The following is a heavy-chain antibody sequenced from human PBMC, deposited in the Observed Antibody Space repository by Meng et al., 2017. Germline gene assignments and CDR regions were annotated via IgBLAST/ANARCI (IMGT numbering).Heavy chain of an antibody. V-gene: IGHV3-53*02. CDR1: GSTVSSNY. CDR3: ARGGSYYSY. D-gene: IGHD1-26*01. Sequence: VQLGGTGGGLVQGGGSLRLSCAAYGSTVSSNYMSWVRQAPGKGLEWVAVIYSGGSTYYADSVKGRFTISRDNSKNTLYLQMNSLRAEDTAVYYCARGGSYYSYWGQGTLVTVSS. CDR2: IYSGGST. J-gene: IGHJ4*02.